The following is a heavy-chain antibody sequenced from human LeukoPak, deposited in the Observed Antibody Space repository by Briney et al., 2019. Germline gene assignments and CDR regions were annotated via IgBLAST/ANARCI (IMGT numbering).Heavy chain of an antibody. D-gene: IGHD2-2*01. CDR2: ISWNSGSI. CDR1: GFTFDDYA. CDR3: AKDGGYCSSTSCLQYYGMDV. V-gene: IGHV3-9*01. Sequence: GGSLRLSCAASGFTFDDYAMHWVRQAPGKGLEWVSGISWNSGSIGYADSVKGRFTISRDNAKNSLYLQMNSLRAEDTALYYCAKDGGYCSSTSCLQYYGMDVRGQGTTVTVSS. J-gene: IGHJ6*02.